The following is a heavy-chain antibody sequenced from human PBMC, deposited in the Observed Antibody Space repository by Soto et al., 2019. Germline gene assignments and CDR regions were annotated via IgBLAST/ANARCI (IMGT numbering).Heavy chain of an antibody. Sequence: QVQLQESGPGLVKPSETLSLTCTVSGGSISSYYWSWIRQPPGKGLDWIGYIYYSGSTNYNPSLKSRVTISVDTSKNQFSLKLSSVTAADTAVYYCARGYPVPALFDYWGQGTLVTVSS. J-gene: IGHJ4*02. CDR3: ARGYPVPALFDY. CDR2: IYYSGST. D-gene: IGHD2-2*01. CDR1: GGSISSYY. V-gene: IGHV4-59*01.